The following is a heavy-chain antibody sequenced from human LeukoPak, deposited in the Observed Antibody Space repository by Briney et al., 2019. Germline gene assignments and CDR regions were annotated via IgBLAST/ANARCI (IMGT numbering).Heavy chain of an antibody. CDR1: GYSFISYW. CDR2: VNPADSDT. V-gene: IGHV5-51*01. J-gene: IGHJ1*01. Sequence: GESLKISCKGSGYSFISYWIAWVRQMPGKGLEWMGIVNPADSDTRYSPSFQGQVTISVDKSISTAYLQWSSLQASDTAMYYCATVPRIPAVGNTEYFQYWGQGTLVTVSS. D-gene: IGHD6-13*01. CDR3: ATVPRIPAVGNTEYFQY.